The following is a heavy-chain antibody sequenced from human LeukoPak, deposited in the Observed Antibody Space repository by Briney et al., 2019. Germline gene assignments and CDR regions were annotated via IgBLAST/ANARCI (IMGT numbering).Heavy chain of an antibody. CDR2: ISGSGGST. CDR3: ARDLITMVRGVIITDASDI. V-gene: IGHV3-23*01. CDR1: GFTFSSYA. Sequence: GGSLRLSCAASGFTFSSYAMSWVRQTQGKGLEWVSAISGSGGSTYYADSVKGRFTISRDNSKNTLYLQMNSLRAEDTAVYYCARDLITMVRGVIITDASDIWGQGTMVTVSS. J-gene: IGHJ3*02. D-gene: IGHD3-10*01.